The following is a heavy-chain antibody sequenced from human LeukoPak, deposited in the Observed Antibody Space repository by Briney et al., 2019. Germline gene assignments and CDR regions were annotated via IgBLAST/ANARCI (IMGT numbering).Heavy chain of an antibody. V-gene: IGHV6-1*01. CDR3: ARDTYDFWSGSYSAIDY. CDR2: TYYRSKWYN. J-gene: IGHJ4*02. D-gene: IGHD3-3*01. Sequence: SQTLSLTCAISGDSVSSNSAAWNWIRQSPSRGLEWLGRTYYRSKWYNDYAVSVKSRITINPDTSKNQFPLQLNSVAPEDTAVYYCARDTYDFWSGSYSAIDYWGQGTLVTVSS. CDR1: GDSVSSNSAA.